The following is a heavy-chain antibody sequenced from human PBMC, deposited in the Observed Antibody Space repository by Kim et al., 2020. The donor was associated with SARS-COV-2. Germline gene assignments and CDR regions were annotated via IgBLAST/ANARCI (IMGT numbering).Heavy chain of an antibody. J-gene: IGHJ4*02. CDR1: GGSISSYY. D-gene: IGHD6-13*01. V-gene: IGHV4-59*13. Sequence: SETLSLTCTVSGGSISSYYWSWIRQPPGKGLEWIGYIYYSGSTNYNPSLKSRVTISVDTSKNQFSLKLSSVTAADTAVYYCATAAAGFSFFDYWGQGTLVTVSS. CDR3: ATAAAGFSFFDY. CDR2: IYYSGST.